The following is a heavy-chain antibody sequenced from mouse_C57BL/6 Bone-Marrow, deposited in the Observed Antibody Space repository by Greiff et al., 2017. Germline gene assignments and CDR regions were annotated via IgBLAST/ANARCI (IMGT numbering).Heavy chain of an antibody. CDR2: ISSGSSTI. Sequence: EVQLVESGGGLVKPGGSLKLSCAASGFTFSDYGMHWVRQAPEKGLEWVAYISSGSSTIYYADTVKGRFTISRDNAKTTLFLQMTSLSSGDTAMYYFAMPWGAWFAYWGQGTLVTVSA. CDR1: GFTFSDYG. J-gene: IGHJ3*01. CDR3: AMPWGAWFAY. V-gene: IGHV5-17*01.